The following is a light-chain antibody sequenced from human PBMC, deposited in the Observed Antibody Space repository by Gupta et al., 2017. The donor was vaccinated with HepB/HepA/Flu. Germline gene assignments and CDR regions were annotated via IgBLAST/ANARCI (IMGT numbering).Light chain of an antibody. Sequence: SLLTQPPSASGTPGQRVTISCSGGSSNIGGRTVNWYQHFPGTAPKLLIYNSNQRPSGIPDRFSGSRSGTSASLAISGLQDEDEADYYCAAWDDSLKGWVFGGGTKLTVL. CDR2: NSN. CDR1: SSNIGGRT. V-gene: IGLV1-44*01. J-gene: IGLJ2*01. CDR3: AAWDDSLKGWV.